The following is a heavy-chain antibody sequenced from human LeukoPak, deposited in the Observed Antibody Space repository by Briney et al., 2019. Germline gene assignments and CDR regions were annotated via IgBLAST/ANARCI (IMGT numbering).Heavy chain of an antibody. V-gene: IGHV3-30*18. CDR1: GFTFSSYG. Sequence: SGGSLRLSCAASGFTFSSYGMHWVRQAPGKGLEWVAVISYDGSNKYYADSVKGRFTISRDNSKNTLYLQMNSLRAEDTAAYYCAKARGLSWPDYWGQGTLVTVSS. CDR3: AKARGLSWPDY. CDR2: ISYDGSNK. D-gene: IGHD3-10*01. J-gene: IGHJ4*02.